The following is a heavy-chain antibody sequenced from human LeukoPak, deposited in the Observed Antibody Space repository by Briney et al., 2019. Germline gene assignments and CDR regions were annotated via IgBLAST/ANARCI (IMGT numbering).Heavy chain of an antibody. CDR2: IYYSGST. Sequence: SETLSLTCTVSGGSISSSSYYWGWIRQPPGKGLEWIGSIYYSGSTYYNPSLKSRVTISVDTSKNQFSLKLSSVTAADTAVYHCASYREMYGSGSSSSAFDIWGQGTMVTVSS. J-gene: IGHJ3*02. CDR1: GGSISSSSYY. D-gene: IGHD3-10*01. V-gene: IGHV4-39*07. CDR3: ASYREMYGSGSSSSAFDI.